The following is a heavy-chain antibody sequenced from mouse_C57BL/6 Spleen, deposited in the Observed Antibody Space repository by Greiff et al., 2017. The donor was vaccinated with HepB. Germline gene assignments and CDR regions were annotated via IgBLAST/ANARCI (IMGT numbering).Heavy chain of an antibody. CDR1: GFTFSDYG. D-gene: IGHD1-1*01. CDR3: ARPGSYYYGSSHWYFDV. V-gene: IGHV5-17*01. J-gene: IGHJ1*03. CDR2: ISSGSSTI. Sequence: EVQLVESGGGLVKPGGSLKLSCAASGFTFSDYGMHWVRQAPEKGLEWVAYISSGSSTIYYADTVKGRFTISRDNAKNTLFLQMTSLRSEDTAMYYCARPGSYYYGSSHWYFDVWGTGTTVTVSS.